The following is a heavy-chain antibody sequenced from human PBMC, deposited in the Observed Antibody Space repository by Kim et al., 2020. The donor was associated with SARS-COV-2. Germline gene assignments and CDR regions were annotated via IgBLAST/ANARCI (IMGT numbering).Heavy chain of an antibody. CDR3: AKAENSAWHNLDY. D-gene: IGHD5-18*01. V-gene: IGHV3-30*05. Sequence: YYQDSVKGRFSIYRDNSKNALYLQMNSRGAEGTAVFYCAKAENSAWHNLDYWSQGTPVPVSS. J-gene: IGHJ4*01.